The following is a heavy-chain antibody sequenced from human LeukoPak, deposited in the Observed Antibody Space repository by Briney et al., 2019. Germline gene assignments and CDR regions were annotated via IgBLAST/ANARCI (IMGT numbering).Heavy chain of an antibody. CDR2: ISGSGGST. D-gene: IGHD2-2*02. CDR1: GFTFSSYA. Sequence: GGSLRLSCAASGFTFSSYAMGWVRQAPGKGLEWVSAISGSGGSTYYADSVKGRFTISRDNSKNTLYLQMNSLRAEDTAVYYCAKVPAAIPLRMFDYWGQGTLVTVSS. V-gene: IGHV3-23*01. CDR3: AKVPAAIPLRMFDY. J-gene: IGHJ4*02.